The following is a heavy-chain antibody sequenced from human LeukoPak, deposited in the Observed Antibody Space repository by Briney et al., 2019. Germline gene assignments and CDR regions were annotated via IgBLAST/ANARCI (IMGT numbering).Heavy chain of an antibody. CDR1: GFTFGDYA. CDR3: TTDLGDYGDYVRC. CDR2: IKSDGGTT. Sequence: GGSLRLSCTASGFTFGDYAMSWVRQAPGKGLEWIGRIKSDGGTTDYAAPVKGRFTISRDDSKNTLYLQMNSLKAEDTAVYYCTTDLGDYGDYVRCWGQGTLVTVSS. J-gene: IGHJ4*02. D-gene: IGHD4-17*01. V-gene: IGHV3-15*01.